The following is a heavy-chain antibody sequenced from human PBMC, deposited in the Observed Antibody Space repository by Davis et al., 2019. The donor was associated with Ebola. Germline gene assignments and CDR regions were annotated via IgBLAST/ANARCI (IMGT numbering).Heavy chain of an antibody. V-gene: IGHV4-59*01. CDR1: GGSISSYY. Sequence: SETLSLTCNVSGGSISSYYWSWIRQPPGKGLEWIGYIYYSGSTNYNPSLKSRVTISVDTSKNQFSLKLSSVTAADTAVYYCARVEYYDFWSGGFDYWGQGTLVTVSS. CDR3: ARVEYYDFWSGGFDY. J-gene: IGHJ4*02. CDR2: IYYSGST. D-gene: IGHD3-3*01.